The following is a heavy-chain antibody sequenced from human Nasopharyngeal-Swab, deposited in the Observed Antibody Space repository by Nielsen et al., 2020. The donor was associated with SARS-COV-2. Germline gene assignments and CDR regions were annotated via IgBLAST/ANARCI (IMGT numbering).Heavy chain of an antibody. D-gene: IGHD3-22*01. J-gene: IGHJ6*03. CDR2: INPSGGST. CDR1: GYTFTTSY. V-gene: IGHV1-46*01. CDR3: ARHSSLLMDV. Sequence: ASAQISCKASGYTFTTSYMHWVRQAPGQGLEWMGIINPSGGSTNYAQKFQGRVTMTRDMSTSTVYMELSSLRSEDTAVYYCARHSSLLMDVWGKGTTVTVSS.